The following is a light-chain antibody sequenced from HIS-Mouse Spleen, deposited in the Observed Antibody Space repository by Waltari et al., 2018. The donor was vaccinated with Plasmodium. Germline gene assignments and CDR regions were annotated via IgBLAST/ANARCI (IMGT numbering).Light chain of an antibody. CDR2: EGS. J-gene: IGLJ1*01. CDR1: SSEVGSYNL. CDR3: CSYAGSSTYV. V-gene: IGLV2-23*01. Sequence: QSALTQPASVSGSPGQSITISCTGTSSEVGSYNLVSWYQQHPGKAPKHMLYEGSKRPSGVSNRFSGSKSGNTASLTISGLQAEDEADYYCCSYAGSSTYVFGTGTKVTVL.